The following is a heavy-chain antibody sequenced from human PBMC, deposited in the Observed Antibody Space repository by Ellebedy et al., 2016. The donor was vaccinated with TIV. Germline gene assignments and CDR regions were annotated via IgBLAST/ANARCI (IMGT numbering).Heavy chain of an antibody. Sequence: GESLKISCAASGFTFSSYAMHWVRQAPGKGLEWVAVISYDGSNKYYADSVKGRFTISRDNSKNTLYLQMNSLRAEDTAVYYCARGYYDSSGYLGYWGQGTLVTVSS. D-gene: IGHD3-22*01. CDR1: GFTFSSYA. CDR2: ISYDGSNK. CDR3: ARGYYDSSGYLGY. J-gene: IGHJ4*02. V-gene: IGHV3-30*04.